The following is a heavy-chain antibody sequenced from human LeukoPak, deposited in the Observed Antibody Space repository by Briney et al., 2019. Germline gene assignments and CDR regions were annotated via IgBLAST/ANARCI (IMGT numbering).Heavy chain of an antibody. Sequence: GGSLRLSCAASGFTFSSYGMHWVRQAPGKGLEWVAFIRYDGSNKYYADSVKGRFTISRDNSKNTLYLQMNSLRAEDTAIYYCAKRRPATGYEGGYFDYWGQGTLVTVSS. CDR2: IRYDGSNK. D-gene: IGHD3-9*01. V-gene: IGHV3-30*02. CDR3: AKRRPATGYEGGYFDY. CDR1: GFTFSSYG. J-gene: IGHJ4*02.